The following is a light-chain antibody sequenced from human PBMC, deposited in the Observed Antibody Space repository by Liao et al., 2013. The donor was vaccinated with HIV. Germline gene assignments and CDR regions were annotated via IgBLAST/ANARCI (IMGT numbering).Light chain of an antibody. CDR3: QVWDSRSALYV. J-gene: IGLJ1*01. Sequence: SYELTQPPSVSVAPGKTASITCGGNNIGSKSVHWYQQKSGQAPVLVIYYDSDRPSGIPERFSGSNSGNTATLSISRVEVGDEADYYCQVWDSRSALYVFGTGTKVTVL. V-gene: IGLV3-21*01. CDR1: NIGSKS. CDR2: YDS.